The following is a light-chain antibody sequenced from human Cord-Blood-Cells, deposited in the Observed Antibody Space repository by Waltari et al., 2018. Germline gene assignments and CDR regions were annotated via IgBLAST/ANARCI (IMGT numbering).Light chain of an antibody. CDR2: DVS. Sequence: QSALTQPASVSGSPGQSITISCTGTSIDVGGYNYVSWYQQHPGKAPKLTIYDVSNRPSGVSNRFSGSTSGNTASLTISGLQAEDEADYYCSSYTSSSTLVFGGGTKLTVL. J-gene: IGLJ2*01. CDR1: SIDVGGYNY. CDR3: SSYTSSSTLV. V-gene: IGLV2-14*01.